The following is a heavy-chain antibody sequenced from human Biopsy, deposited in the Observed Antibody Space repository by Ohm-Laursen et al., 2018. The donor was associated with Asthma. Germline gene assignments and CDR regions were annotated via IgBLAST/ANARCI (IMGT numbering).Heavy chain of an antibody. CDR3: ARGQSPHYHTSNGKFDL. Sequence: SQTLSLTCLVSGGSIGRGGYYWSWMRHFPGKGLEWIGYIYYSGTTYYNPSLKSRLTISVDMSKNQFILHLTSVTAADTAVYFCARGQSPHYHTSNGKFDLWGQGTLVTVSS. J-gene: IGHJ5*02. CDR2: IYYSGTT. V-gene: IGHV4-31*03. D-gene: IGHD2-8*01. CDR1: GGSIGRGGYY.